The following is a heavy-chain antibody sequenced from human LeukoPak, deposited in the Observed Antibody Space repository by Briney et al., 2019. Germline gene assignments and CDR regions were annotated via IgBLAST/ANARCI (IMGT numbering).Heavy chain of an antibody. CDR3: ARDRSLRLGELSLGVY. CDR1: GFTFSDYY. V-gene: IGHV3-11*04. CDR2: ISSSGSTI. Sequence: GGSLRLSCAASGFTFSDYYMSWIRQAPGKGLEWVSYISSSGSTIYYADSVKGRFTISRDNAKNSLYLQMNSLRAEDTAVYYCARDRSLRLGELSLGVYWGQGTLVTVSS. J-gene: IGHJ4*02. D-gene: IGHD3-16*02.